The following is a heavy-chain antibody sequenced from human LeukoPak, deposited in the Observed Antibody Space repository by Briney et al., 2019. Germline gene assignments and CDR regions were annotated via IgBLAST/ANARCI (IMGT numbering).Heavy chain of an antibody. CDR1: GYTFSRYW. V-gene: IGHV5-51*01. CDR2: IYPGDSDT. Sequence: GESLKISCKGSGYTFSRYWIAWVRQMPGKGLEWMGIIYPGDSDTRYGPAFQGQVTISADKSIDTAYLQWSSLKASDTAMYYCAKWTGPGSYYVDFDYWGQGTLVSVSS. D-gene: IGHD3-10*01. J-gene: IGHJ4*02. CDR3: AKWTGPGSYYVDFDY.